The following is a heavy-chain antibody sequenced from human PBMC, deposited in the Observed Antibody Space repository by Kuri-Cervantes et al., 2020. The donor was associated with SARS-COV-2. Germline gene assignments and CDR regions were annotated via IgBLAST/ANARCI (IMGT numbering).Heavy chain of an antibody. D-gene: IGHD6-13*01. Sequence: GSLRLSCTVSGGSISSGGCYWSWIRQPPGKGLEWIGYIYYSGSTNYNPSLKSRVTISVDTSKNQFSLKLSSVTAADTAVYYCARDHGSFRITAAGIDAFDIWGQGTMVTVSS. J-gene: IGHJ3*02. V-gene: IGHV4-61*08. CDR3: ARDHGSFRITAAGIDAFDI. CDR1: GGSISSGGCY. CDR2: IYYSGST.